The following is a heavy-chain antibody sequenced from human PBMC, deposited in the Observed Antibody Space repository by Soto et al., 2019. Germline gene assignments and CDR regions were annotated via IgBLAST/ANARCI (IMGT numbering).Heavy chain of an antibody. CDR1: GFTFSSYA. Sequence: PGGSLRLSCSASGFTFSSYAMYWVRQAPGKGLEYVSAITSYGGSTYYADSVKGRFTISRDNSQNTLYLQMSSLRVEDTAVYYCVKGGNIYGYTYYNLDYQGPGTLVTVSS. V-gene: IGHV3-64D*06. CDR3: VKGGNIYGYTYYNLDY. CDR2: ITSYGGST. J-gene: IGHJ4*01. D-gene: IGHD5-18*01.